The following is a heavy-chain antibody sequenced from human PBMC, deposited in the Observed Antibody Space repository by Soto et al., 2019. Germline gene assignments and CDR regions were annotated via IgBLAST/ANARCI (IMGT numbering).Heavy chain of an antibody. CDR3: ARCDLISNWFDP. J-gene: IGHJ5*02. CDR2: IIPIFGTA. D-gene: IGHD2-21*01. Sequence: SVKVSCKASGGTFSSYAIVWVRQAPGQGLGWMGWIIPIFGTASYAQKFQGRGTITADESTSTAYMELSSLRSEDTAVYYCARCDLISNWFDPWGPGTLVTVSS. CDR1: GGTFSSYA. V-gene: IGHV1-69*13.